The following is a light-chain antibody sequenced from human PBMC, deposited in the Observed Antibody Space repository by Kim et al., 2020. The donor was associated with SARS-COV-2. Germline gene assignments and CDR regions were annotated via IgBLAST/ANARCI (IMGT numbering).Light chain of an antibody. CDR2: DAS. Sequence: EIVLTQSPATLSLSPGERATLSCMASQSLSSYLAWYQQKPGQAPRLLIYDASNRATGIPARFSGSGSGTDFTLTINSLEPEDFAVYYCQQRSNWVHTFGQGTKLEIK. CDR3: QQRSNWVHT. J-gene: IGKJ2*01. CDR1: QSLSSY. V-gene: IGKV3-11*01.